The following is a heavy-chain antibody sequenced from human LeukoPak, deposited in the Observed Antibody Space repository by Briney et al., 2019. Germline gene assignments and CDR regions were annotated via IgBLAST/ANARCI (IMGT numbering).Heavy chain of an antibody. J-gene: IGHJ4*02. CDR2: ISGSGGST. D-gene: IGHD5-18*01. CDR1: GFTFNNYA. V-gene: IGHV3-23*01. CDR3: AKDGRGYSYGSDFDY. Sequence: GGSLRLSCAASGFTFNNYAMTWVRQAPGKGLEWVSAISGSGGSTYYADSVKGRFTISRDNSKNTLYPQMNSLRAEDTAVYYCAKDGRGYSYGSDFDYWGQGTLVTVSS.